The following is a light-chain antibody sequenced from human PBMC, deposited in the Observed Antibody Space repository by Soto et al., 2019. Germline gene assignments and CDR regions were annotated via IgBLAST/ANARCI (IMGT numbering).Light chain of an antibody. V-gene: IGKV1-27*01. CDR3: QKYDSAPFT. CDR1: PGISSS. Sequence: DIQMTHSPSSLSASVGDRVTITCRAGPGISSSLAWYQQKPGKVPKLLMYAASTLQSGVPSRFSGSGSGTDFTLTISSLQPEDVATSYCQKYDSAPFTFGHGTKVDI. CDR2: AAS. J-gene: IGKJ3*01.